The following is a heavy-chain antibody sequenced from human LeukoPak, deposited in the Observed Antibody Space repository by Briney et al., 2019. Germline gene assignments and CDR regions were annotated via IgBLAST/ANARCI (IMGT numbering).Heavy chain of an antibody. V-gene: IGHV3-23*01. Sequence: GGSLRLSCVASGFTFRKYAMAWVRQAPGEGLEWVSIISDSAVSTYYSDSVKGRFTISRDNSNNTVFLQMHSLRAEDTAMYYCARAELLTIRGFDAWGQGTMVTVSS. J-gene: IGHJ3*01. CDR3: ARAELLTIRGFDA. CDR1: GFTFRKYA. D-gene: IGHD1-14*01. CDR2: ISDSAVST.